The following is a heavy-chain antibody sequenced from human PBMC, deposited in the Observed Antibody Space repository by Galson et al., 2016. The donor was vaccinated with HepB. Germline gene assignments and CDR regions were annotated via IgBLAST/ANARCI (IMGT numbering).Heavy chain of an antibody. D-gene: IGHD3-10*01. Sequence: SLRLSCAASGFTFKEYWMSWVRQSPGQGLQWVANITEDGGVKYYVESLRGRFTIPRDNAETSVFLQLDSLTSDDTALYFCVRSFGRAAFDCWGQGTLLTVSS. CDR3: VRSFGRAAFDC. CDR1: GFTFKEYW. CDR2: ITEDGGVK. V-gene: IGHV3-7*01. J-gene: IGHJ4*02.